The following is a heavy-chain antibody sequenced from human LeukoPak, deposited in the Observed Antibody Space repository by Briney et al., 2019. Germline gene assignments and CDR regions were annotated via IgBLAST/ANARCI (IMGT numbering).Heavy chain of an antibody. D-gene: IGHD3-22*01. J-gene: IGHJ3*02. Sequence: GGSLRLSCAASGFTFSDHYMDWVRQAPGKGLEWVGRTRNKANSYTTEYAASVKGRFTISRDDSKNSLYLQMNSLKTEDTAVYYCARGFVTYYYDSSGYSPDAFDIWGQGTMVTVSS. CDR2: TRNKANSYTT. CDR1: GFTFSDHY. V-gene: IGHV3-72*01. CDR3: ARGFVTYYYDSSGYSPDAFDI.